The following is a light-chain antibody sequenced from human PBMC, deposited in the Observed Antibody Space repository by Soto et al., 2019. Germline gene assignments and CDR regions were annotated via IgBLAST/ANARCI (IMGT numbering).Light chain of an antibody. CDR3: QQVYDFPHT. CDR2: GAS. Sequence: DIQMTQSPSSLSASVGDRVTITCRTSQTINNYLNWYRQKPGKVPEVLIYGASSLQRGVSSRFTGSASRTYFTLTISSLQPEDFATYYCQQVYDFPHTCGQGTKVEV. CDR1: QTINNY. V-gene: IGKV1-39*01. J-gene: IGKJ2*01.